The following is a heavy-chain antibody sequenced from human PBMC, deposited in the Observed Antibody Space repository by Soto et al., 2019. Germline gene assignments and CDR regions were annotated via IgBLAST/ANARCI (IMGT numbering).Heavy chain of an antibody. Sequence: PGGSLRLSCEASGFPFSSSWMDWVRQAPGKGLEWVANINEDGSQTFYVDSVEGRFTVSRDNAENSLYLQMNSLRVDDTAVYYCSRSLNYWGQGTQVTVSS. CDR3: SRSLNY. J-gene: IGHJ4*02. CDR1: GFPFSSSW. CDR2: INEDGSQT. V-gene: IGHV3-7*01.